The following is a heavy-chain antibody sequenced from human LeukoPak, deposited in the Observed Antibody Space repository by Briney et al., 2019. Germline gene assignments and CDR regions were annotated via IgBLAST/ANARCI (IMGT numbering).Heavy chain of an antibody. V-gene: IGHV3-23*01. CDR2: ISGSGDNI. CDR1: GFTISGFW. CDR3: AKDTSPFDP. Sequence: GGSLRLSCAVSGFTISGFWMSWSRQAQGKGLEWVSLISGSGDNIYYVDSVKGRFTISRDNSKNTLYLQMNSLRAEDTAVYFCAKDTSPFDPWGQGTLVTVSS. J-gene: IGHJ5*02.